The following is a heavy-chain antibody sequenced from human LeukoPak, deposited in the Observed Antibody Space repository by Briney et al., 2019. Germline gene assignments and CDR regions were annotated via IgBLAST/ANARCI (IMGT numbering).Heavy chain of an antibody. V-gene: IGHV3-23*01. CDR3: AKGGDSSSWLFDF. J-gene: IGHJ4*02. D-gene: IGHD6-13*01. Sequence: GGSLRLSCAASGFSFSSYAMSWVRQAPGKGLEWVSALSGTGRSTYYADSVRGRFTISSDNSKNTLFLQVNSLRAEDTAVDSCAKGGDSSSWLFDFWGQGTLVTVSS. CDR1: GFSFSSYA. CDR2: LSGTGRST.